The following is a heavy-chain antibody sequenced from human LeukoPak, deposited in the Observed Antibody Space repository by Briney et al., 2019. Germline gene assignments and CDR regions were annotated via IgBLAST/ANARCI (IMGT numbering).Heavy chain of an antibody. CDR1: GYSFTSYW. J-gene: IGHJ4*02. CDR3: ARPTYQLLYPGYFDY. Sequence: GESLKISCKGSGYSFTSYWIGWVRQMPGKGLEWMGIIYPGDSDTRYSPSFQGQVTILADKSISTAYLQWSSLKASDTAMYYCARPTYQLLYPGYFDYWGQGTLVTVSS. D-gene: IGHD2-2*02. V-gene: IGHV5-51*01. CDR2: IYPGDSDT.